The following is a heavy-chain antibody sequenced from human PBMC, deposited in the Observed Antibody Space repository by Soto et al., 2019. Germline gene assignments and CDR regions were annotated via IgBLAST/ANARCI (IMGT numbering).Heavy chain of an antibody. V-gene: IGHV3-30-3*01. Sequence: QVQLVESGGGVVQPGRSLRLSCAASGFTFSSYAMHWVRQAPGKGLEWVAGISYDGSNKYYADSVKGRITISRDNSKNTLYLQMSSLRAEDTAVYYCARAGELYWGQGTLVTVSS. CDR2: ISYDGSNK. J-gene: IGHJ4*02. D-gene: IGHD1-1*01. CDR3: ARAGELY. CDR1: GFTFSSYA.